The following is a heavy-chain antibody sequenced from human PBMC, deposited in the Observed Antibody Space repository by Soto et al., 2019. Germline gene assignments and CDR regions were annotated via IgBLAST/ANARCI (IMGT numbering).Heavy chain of an antibody. CDR1: AYTFSNFW. J-gene: IGHJ4*02. CDR3: ARSPRSSPDFAS. V-gene: IGHV5-51*01. Sequence: GSSLKISCQCSAYTFSNFWIALLRQLPGKALEWMGIIYPGDYETRYSPSFHGMVTISADRSISTAYLQWSILEASDSAFYFCARSPRSSPDFASWGQGALVTVSS. CDR2: IYPGDYET. D-gene: IGHD6-13*01.